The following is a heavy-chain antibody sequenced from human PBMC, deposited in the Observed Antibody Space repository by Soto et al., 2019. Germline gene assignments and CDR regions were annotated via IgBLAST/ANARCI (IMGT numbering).Heavy chain of an antibody. CDR2: MNPHSGET. J-gene: IGHJ4*02. D-gene: IGHD3-10*01. CDR1: GYSFTSLH. V-gene: IGHV1-8*01. Sequence: QVQLVQSGAEVRRPGASVKVSCKASGYSFTSLHFNWVRQATGQGLEWIGWMNPHSGETGYAQRFQGRVTMTRDISLGTAYMELRILTSHDTAVYFCARGSPGPVDHWGQGTLVTVSS. CDR3: ARGSPGPVDH.